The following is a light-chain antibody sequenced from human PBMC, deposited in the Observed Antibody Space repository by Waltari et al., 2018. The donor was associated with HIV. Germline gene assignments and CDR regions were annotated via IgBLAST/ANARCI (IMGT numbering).Light chain of an antibody. CDR2: RAS. J-gene: IGKJ3*01. V-gene: IGKV1-5*03. CDR3: QQYNSDLFT. CDR1: QSANRW. Sequence: DIQMTQSPSTLSASVGDRVTITCRASQSANRWLAWYQQKPGKAPKLLISRASTLEYGVPSRFSGSGSGTNFTLTISSLQPDDFAAYYCQQYNSDLFTFGPGTKLDIK.